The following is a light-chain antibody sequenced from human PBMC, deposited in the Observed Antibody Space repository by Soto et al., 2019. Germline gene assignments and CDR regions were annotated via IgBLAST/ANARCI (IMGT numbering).Light chain of an antibody. V-gene: IGLV2-8*01. J-gene: IGLJ2*01. Sequence: QAVVTQPPSASGSPGQSVTISCSGTSSDVGGYNYVSWYQHHPGKAPKLMIYEVTKRPSGVPDRFSGSKSGNTASLTVSGLQAEDEADYYCSSYAGTNNFEVFGGGTKLTVL. CDR2: EVT. CDR1: SSDVGGYNY. CDR3: SSYAGTNNFEV.